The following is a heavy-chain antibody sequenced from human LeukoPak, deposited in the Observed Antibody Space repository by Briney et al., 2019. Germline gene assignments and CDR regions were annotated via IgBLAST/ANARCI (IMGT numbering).Heavy chain of an antibody. V-gene: IGHV3-21*01. J-gene: IGHJ6*03. CDR2: IISISSHI. Sequence: GGSLRLPCAASGFTFSSYSMNWVRQAPGKGLEWVASIISISSHIYYADSVKGRFTISRDNAKNSLYLQMNSLRAEDTAVYYCARTRAPSNGRVLYYMDVWGKGTTVTISS. D-gene: IGHD2-2*01. CDR1: GFTFSSYS. CDR3: ARTRAPSNGRVLYYMDV.